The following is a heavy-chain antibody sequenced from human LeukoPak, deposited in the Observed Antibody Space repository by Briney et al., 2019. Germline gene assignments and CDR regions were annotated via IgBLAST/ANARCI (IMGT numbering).Heavy chain of an antibody. Sequence: GGSLRPSCAASGSTFSDYTMSWVRQAPEDGLGWGSSISGGGGDTYYADAVKGRFTISRDNSKRTVSLQMTSLRAEHTAVYYCAKARKWETLRNLVQLPYYFDFWGQGSRVTVPS. V-gene: IGHV3-23*01. CDR3: AKARKWETLRNLVQLPYYFDF. CDR1: GSTFSDYT. J-gene: IGHJ4*02. CDR2: ISGGGGDT. D-gene: IGHD1-26*01.